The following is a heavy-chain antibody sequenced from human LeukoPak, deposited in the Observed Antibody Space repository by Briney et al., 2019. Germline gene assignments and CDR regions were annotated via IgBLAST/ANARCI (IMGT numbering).Heavy chain of an antibody. J-gene: IGHJ3*02. CDR3: ARAGATAAFDI. Sequence: GGSLRLSCAASGCTFDDYGLCWVRQAPGKGLEWVSGINWNGGSTGYADSVKGRFTISRDNAKNSLYLQMNSLRAEDTALYYCARAGATAAFDIWGQGTMVTVSS. CDR1: GCTFDDYG. D-gene: IGHD1-26*01. CDR2: INWNGGST. V-gene: IGHV3-20*04.